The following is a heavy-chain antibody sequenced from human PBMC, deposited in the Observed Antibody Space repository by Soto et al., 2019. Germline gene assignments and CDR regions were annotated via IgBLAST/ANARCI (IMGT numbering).Heavy chain of an antibody. J-gene: IGHJ6*02. D-gene: IGHD4-4*01. V-gene: IGHV3-23*01. CDR2: ISGSGGST. CDR3: AKLRSNYYYGMDV. Sequence: PGGSLRLSCAASGFTFSSYAMSWVRQAPGKGLEWVSAISGSGGSTYYADSVKGRFTISRDNSKNTLYLQMNSLRAEDTAVYYYAKLRSNYYYGMDVWGQGTTVTVSS. CDR1: GFTFSSYA.